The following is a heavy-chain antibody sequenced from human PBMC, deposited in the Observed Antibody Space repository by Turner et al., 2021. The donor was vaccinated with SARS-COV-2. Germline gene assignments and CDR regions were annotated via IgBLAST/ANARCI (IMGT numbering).Heavy chain of an antibody. V-gene: IGHV1-24*01. CDR1: GYTLIELS. Sequence: QVQPAPSGAEVKKPGASVKVSCKVPGYTLIELSMHWVRQAPGKGLEWMGGFDPEDVETIYAQKIQGRVTMTEDTSTDTAYMELSSLGSEDTAVYYCATVFAVAGLSYGMDVWGQGTTVTVSS. CDR3: ATVFAVAGLSYGMDV. CDR2: FDPEDVET. J-gene: IGHJ6*02. D-gene: IGHD6-19*01.